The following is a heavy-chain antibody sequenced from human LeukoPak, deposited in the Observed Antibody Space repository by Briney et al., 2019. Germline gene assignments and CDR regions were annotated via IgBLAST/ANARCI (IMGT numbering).Heavy chain of an antibody. V-gene: IGHV1-8*02. J-gene: IGHJ4*02. CDR1: GYTFTSYG. Sequence: GASVKVSCKASGYTFTSYGINWVRQATGQGLEWMGWMNPNSGNTGYVQKFQGRVIMTRNTSISTAYMELSSLRSEDTAVYYCARGPLGYYDSSGYAIEGYYFDSWGQGTLVTVSS. CDR3: ARGPLGYYDSSGYAIEGYYFDS. D-gene: IGHD3-22*01. CDR2: MNPNSGNT.